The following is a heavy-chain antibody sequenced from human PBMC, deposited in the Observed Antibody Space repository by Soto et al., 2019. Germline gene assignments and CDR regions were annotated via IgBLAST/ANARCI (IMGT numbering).Heavy chain of an antibody. CDR2: ILYDGSNE. Sequence: PGGSLRLSCAASGFIFRNFAMHWVRQAPGKGLEWVAGILYDGSNEYYADSVKGRFTISRDNSKNTLYLQMNTLRAEDTAVYYCARGRVDGSLAMATDHFDYWGQGTLVTVSS. CDR1: GFIFRNFA. CDR3: ARGRVDGSLAMATDHFDY. D-gene: IGHD5-12*01. V-gene: IGHV3-30*03. J-gene: IGHJ4*02.